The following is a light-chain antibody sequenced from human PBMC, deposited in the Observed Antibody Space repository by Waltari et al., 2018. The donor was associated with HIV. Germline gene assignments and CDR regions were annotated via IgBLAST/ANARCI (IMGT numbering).Light chain of an antibody. J-gene: IGLJ2*01. V-gene: IGLV4-69*01. CDR1: SGLILNA. CDR2: INIDGSH. CDR3: QTWGTVVI. Sequence: QFVVTQSPSAAATLGASVKLTCTLDSGLILNAIAWHQQKPGQGPGFVMNINIDGSHTKGDGIPGPFSGYSSGAERYLIISSLQAEDEADYYCQTWGTVVIFGGGTKLTVL.